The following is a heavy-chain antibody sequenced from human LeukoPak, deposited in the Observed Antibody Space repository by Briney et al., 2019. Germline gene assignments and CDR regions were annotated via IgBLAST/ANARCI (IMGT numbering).Heavy chain of an antibody. CDR1: GFTFSSYS. CDR2: ISSSSSYI. CDR3: AKGYGTTGTASSNWFDP. D-gene: IGHD1-1*01. V-gene: IGHV3-21*04. J-gene: IGHJ5*02. Sequence: GGSLRLSCTVSGFTFSSYSMNWVRQAPGKGLEWVSSISSSSSYIYYADSVKGRFTISRDNSKNTLYLQMNSLRVEDTAVYYCAKGYGTTGTASSNWFDPWGKGTLVTVSS.